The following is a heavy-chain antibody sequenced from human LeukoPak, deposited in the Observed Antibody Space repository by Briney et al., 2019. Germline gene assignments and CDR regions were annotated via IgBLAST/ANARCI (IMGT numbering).Heavy chain of an antibody. J-gene: IGHJ3*02. Sequence: PSETLSLTCTVSGGSISSGGYYWSWIRQHPGKGLEWIGYIYYSGSTYYNPSLESRVTISVDTSKNQFSLKLSSVTAADTAVYYCARLSGSQGVSFDIWGQGTMVTVSS. CDR2: IYYSGST. CDR1: GGSISSGGYY. V-gene: IGHV4-31*03. D-gene: IGHD1-26*01. CDR3: ARLSGSQGVSFDI.